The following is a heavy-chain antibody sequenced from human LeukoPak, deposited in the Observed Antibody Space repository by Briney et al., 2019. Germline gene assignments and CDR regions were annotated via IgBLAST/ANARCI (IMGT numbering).Heavy chain of an antibody. V-gene: IGHV3-11*04. Sequence: GGSLRLSCAASGFTYSDYYMSWIRQAPGKGLEWVSYISSSGSTIYYADSVKGRFTISRDNAKNSLYLQMNSLRAEDTAVYYCAKDYRDSRGYFDYWGQGTLVTVSS. CDR1: GFTYSDYY. D-gene: IGHD3-22*01. CDR3: AKDYRDSRGYFDY. J-gene: IGHJ4*02. CDR2: ISSSGSTI.